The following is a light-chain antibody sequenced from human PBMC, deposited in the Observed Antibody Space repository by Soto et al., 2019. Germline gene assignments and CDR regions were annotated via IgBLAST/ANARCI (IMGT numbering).Light chain of an antibody. Sequence: EIALTQSPGTLSLSPGERATLSPRASQSVSSNYLAWYQQKPGQAPRLLIYGASTRATGIPDRFSGSGSGTDFTLTISRLEPEDFAVYYCQQYGNSPPITFGGGTKVDI. V-gene: IGKV3-20*01. CDR3: QQYGNSPPIT. CDR2: GAS. J-gene: IGKJ4*01. CDR1: QSVSSNY.